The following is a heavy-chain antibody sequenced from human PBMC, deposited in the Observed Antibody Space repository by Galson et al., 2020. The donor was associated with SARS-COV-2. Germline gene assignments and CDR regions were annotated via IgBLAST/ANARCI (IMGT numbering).Heavy chain of an antibody. J-gene: IGHJ4*02. Sequence: GGSLRLSCAASEFTLSNYGMSWVRQAPGKGLEWVSGIRRGGGGTYYADSVKGRFTLSRDNSKNTLYLQMNSLTAEDTSVYYCAKVGDSSGWFYFDYWGQGTLVTVSS. V-gene: IGHV3-23*01. D-gene: IGHD6-19*01. CDR1: EFTLSNYG. CDR3: AKVGDSSGWFYFDY. CDR2: IRRGGGGT.